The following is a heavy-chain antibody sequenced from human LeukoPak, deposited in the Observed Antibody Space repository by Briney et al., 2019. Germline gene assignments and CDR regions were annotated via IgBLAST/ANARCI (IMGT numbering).Heavy chain of an antibody. J-gene: IGHJ4*02. CDR3: AKVRAPSGWFNSDY. Sequence: GGALRLSCVASGFTFSNYVMSWVRHAPGKGLEWVSGISGSGDSTYYADSVKGRFTISRDNSKNTLYLQMNSLRVEDTAAYYCAKVRAPSGWFNSDYWGQGTLVTVSS. CDR2: ISGSGDST. V-gene: IGHV3-23*01. CDR1: GFTFSNYV. D-gene: IGHD6-19*01.